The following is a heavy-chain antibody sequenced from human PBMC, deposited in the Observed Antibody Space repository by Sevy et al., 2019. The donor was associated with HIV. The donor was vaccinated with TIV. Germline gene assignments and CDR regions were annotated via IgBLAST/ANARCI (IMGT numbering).Heavy chain of an antibody. CDR2: VSHSGNT. V-gene: IGHV4-59*08. CDR1: GDSINTYY. D-gene: IGHD2-2*02. Sequence: ETLSLTFTVSGDSINTYYWSWIRQPPGKGLEWIGYVSHSGNTNYNPSLKSRVSMSVDTSTNQFSLKVKSVTAADTAVYYCARLRWDLVVVPGATPGCYFDSWGQGTLVTVSS. J-gene: IGHJ4*02. CDR3: ARLRWDLVVVPGATPGCYFDS.